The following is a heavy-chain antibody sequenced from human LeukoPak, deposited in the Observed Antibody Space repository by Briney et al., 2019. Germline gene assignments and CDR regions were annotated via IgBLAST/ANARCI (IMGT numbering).Heavy chain of an antibody. J-gene: IGHJ6*03. D-gene: IGHD6-13*01. V-gene: IGHV4-59*08. CDR1: GASITSYY. CDR2: INYSGST. Sequence: KPSETLSLTCTVSGASITSYYWSWIRQLPGKGLEWIGYINYSGSTNYNPSLKSRVTISVDTSKNQFSLKLSSVSAADTAVYYCARHGAAAAGDYFYYYLDVWGKGTTVTVSS. CDR3: ARHGAAAAGDYFYYYLDV.